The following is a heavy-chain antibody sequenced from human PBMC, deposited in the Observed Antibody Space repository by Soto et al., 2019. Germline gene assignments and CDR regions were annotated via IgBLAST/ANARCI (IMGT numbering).Heavy chain of an antibody. CDR2: ISYDGSNK. V-gene: IGHV3-30-3*01. D-gene: IGHD3-3*01. Sequence: PVGSLRLSCAASGFTFSSYAMHWVRQAPGKGLEWVAVISYDGSNKYYADSVKGRFTISRDNSKNTLYLQMNSLRAEDTAVYYCARDRDDFWSGYPYGMDVWGQGTTVTVSS. CDR1: GFTFSSYA. J-gene: IGHJ6*02. CDR3: ARDRDDFWSGYPYGMDV.